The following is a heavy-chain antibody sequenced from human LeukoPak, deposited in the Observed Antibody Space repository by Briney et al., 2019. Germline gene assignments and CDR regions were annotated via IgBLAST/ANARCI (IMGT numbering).Heavy chain of an antibody. CDR1: GFTFSSYS. J-gene: IGHJ4*02. D-gene: IGHD1-26*01. V-gene: IGHV3-21*01. Sequence: KSGGSLRLSCAASGFTFSSYSMNWVRQAPGKGLEWVSSISSSSSYIYYADSVKGRFTISRDNAKNSLYLKMNSLRAEDTAVYYCARGGVGATNLDYWGQGTLVTVSS. CDR2: ISSSSSYI. CDR3: ARGGVGATNLDY.